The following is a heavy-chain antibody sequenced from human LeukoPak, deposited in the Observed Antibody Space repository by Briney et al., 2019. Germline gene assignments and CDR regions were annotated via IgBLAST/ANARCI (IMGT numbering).Heavy chain of an antibody. V-gene: IGHV1-2*02. J-gene: IGHJ4*02. CDR2: INPNSGAT. CDR3: TRGGPEGSGYSYGSHDY. D-gene: IGHD5-18*01. CDR1: GYTFTSYD. Sequence: ASVKVSCKASGYTFTSYDINWVRQAPGQGLEWMGWINPNSGATNYAQKFQGRVTMTRDTSISTVYMELSRLRSDDTAVYYCTRGGPEGSGYSYGSHDYWGQGTLVNVSS.